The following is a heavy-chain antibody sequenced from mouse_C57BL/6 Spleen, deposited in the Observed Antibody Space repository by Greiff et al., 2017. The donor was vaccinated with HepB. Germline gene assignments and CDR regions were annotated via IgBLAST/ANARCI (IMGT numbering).Heavy chain of an antibody. CDR3: ARSGVTYGSPWFAY. D-gene: IGHD1-1*01. CDR1: GYTFTSYW. Sequence: QVQLQQPGAELVMPGASVKLSCKASGYTFTSYWMHWVKQRPGQGLEWIGEIDPSDSYTNYNQKFKGKSTLTVDKSSSTAYMQLSSLTSEDSAVYYCARSGVTYGSPWFAYWGQGTLVTVSA. V-gene: IGHV1-69*01. J-gene: IGHJ3*01. CDR2: IDPSDSYT.